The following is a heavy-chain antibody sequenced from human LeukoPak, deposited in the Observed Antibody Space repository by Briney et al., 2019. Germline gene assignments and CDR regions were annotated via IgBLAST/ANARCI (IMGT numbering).Heavy chain of an antibody. CDR3: ARSSGYDYWFDP. CDR1: GYTFTGYY. Sequence: ASVKVSCKASGYTFTGYYMHWVRQAPGQGLEWMGWINPNSGGTNYAQKFQGRVTMTRDTSISTAYMELSGLRSDDTAVYYCARSSGYDYWFDPWGQGTLVTVSS. CDR2: INPNSGGT. J-gene: IGHJ5*02. D-gene: IGHD5-12*01. V-gene: IGHV1-2*02.